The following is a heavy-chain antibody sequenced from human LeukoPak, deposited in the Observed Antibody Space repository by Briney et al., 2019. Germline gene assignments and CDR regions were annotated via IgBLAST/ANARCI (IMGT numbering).Heavy chain of an antibody. CDR1: GFIVSHKY. CDR2: IKQDGSEK. CDR3: ARGGLGLRFLEWLPTGPKDY. D-gene: IGHD3-3*01. V-gene: IGHV3-7*04. Sequence: GGSLRLSCAASGFIVSHKYMAWVRQAPGKGLEWVANIKQDGSEKYYVDSVKGRFTISRDNSKNTLYLQMNSLRAEDTAVYYCARGGLGLRFLEWLPTGPKDYWGQGTLVTVSS. J-gene: IGHJ4*02.